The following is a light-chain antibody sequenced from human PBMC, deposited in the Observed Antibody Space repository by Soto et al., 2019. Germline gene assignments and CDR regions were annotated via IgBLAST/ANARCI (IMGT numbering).Light chain of an antibody. J-gene: IGLJ1*01. CDR1: SSDVGNYDL. CDR3: CSYAGSSTYV. Sequence: QSVLTQPSSLSGSPGQSITISCTGTSSDVGNYDLVSWYQQLPGKAPKFILYEGSKRPSGVSNRFSGSKSGNTASLTISGLQAEDEADYYCCSYAGSSTYVFRTGTKVTVL. CDR2: EGS. V-gene: IGLV2-23*01.